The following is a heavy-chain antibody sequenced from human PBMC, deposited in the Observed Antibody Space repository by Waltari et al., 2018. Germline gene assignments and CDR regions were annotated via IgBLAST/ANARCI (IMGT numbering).Heavy chain of an antibody. CDR3: ARDFGHSSSWGGKNWFDP. Sequence: QVQLVQSGAEVKKPGASVKVSCKASGYTFTGYYMHWVRQAPGQGLEWMGWINLNSGGTNYAQKFQGRVTMPRDTSISTASMGLSRLRPDDTAVYYCARDFGHSSSWGGKNWFDPWGQGTLVTVSS. D-gene: IGHD6-13*01. V-gene: IGHV1-2*02. CDR2: INLNSGGT. J-gene: IGHJ5*02. CDR1: GYTFTGYY.